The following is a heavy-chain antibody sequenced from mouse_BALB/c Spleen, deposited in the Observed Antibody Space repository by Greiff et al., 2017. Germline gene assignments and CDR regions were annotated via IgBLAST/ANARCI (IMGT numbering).Heavy chain of an antibody. V-gene: IGHV5-6-3*01. D-gene: IGHD1-1*01. J-gene: IGHJ2*01. CDR3: ARDATDYFDY. CDR1: GFTFSCYG. Sequence: EVKLMESGGGLVQPGGSLKLSCAASGFTFSCYGMSWVRQTPDKRLELVATINSNGGSTYYPDSVKGRFTISRDNAKNTLYLQMSSLKSEDTAMYYCARDATDYFDYWGQGTTLTVSS. CDR2: INSNGGST.